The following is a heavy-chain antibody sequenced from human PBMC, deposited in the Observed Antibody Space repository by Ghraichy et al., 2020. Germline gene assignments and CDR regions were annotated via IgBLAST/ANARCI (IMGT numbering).Heavy chain of an antibody. J-gene: IGHJ4*02. V-gene: IGHV3-23*01. CDR1: GFTFSSYA. Sequence: GGSLRLSCAASGFTFSSYAMSWVRQAPGKGLEWVSAISGSGGSTYYADSVKGRFTISRDNSKNTLYLQMNSLRAEDTAVYYCAKDLGYSFDILTGEVDYWGQGTLVPVSS. CDR2: ISGSGGST. CDR3: AKDLGYSFDILTGEVDY. D-gene: IGHD3-9*01.